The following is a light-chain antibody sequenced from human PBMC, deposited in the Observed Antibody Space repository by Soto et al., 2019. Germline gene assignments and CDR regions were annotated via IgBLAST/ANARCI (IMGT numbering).Light chain of an antibody. CDR1: RSINTS. Sequence: DIQMTQSPSSLSASVGDRVTVTCRASRSINTSLNWYQQRPGKAPSLLVYASSSLESGVPSRFSGSGSGTDFALTISSLQPEDFATYYCQQSYTTPWTFGQGTKVEI. J-gene: IGKJ1*01. CDR2: ASS. CDR3: QQSYTTPWT. V-gene: IGKV1-39*01.